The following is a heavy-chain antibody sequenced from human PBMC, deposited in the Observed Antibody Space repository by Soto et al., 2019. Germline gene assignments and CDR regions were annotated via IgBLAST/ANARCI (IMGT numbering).Heavy chain of an antibody. J-gene: IGHJ3*02. Sequence: GGSLRLSCAASGFTFSSYSMNWVRQAPGKGLEWVSSISSSSSYIYYADSVKGRFTISRDNAKNSLYLQMNSLRAEDTAVYYCARDYNWNFRRDRAFDIWGQGTMVTVSS. CDR2: ISSSSSYI. CDR1: GFTFSSYS. V-gene: IGHV3-21*01. D-gene: IGHD1-7*01. CDR3: ARDYNWNFRRDRAFDI.